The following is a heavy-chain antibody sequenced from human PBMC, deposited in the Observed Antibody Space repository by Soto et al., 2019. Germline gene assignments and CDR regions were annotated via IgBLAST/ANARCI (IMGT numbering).Heavy chain of an antibody. Sequence: GLSCVSCGLRLQIYAIGVSCQAPRKGLQWVSFIRSNIYDGTTEYAASVKGRFTISRDDSKTIAYLQMNSLETGDTGVYYCIRVAPGSRDGSRFSAYWGQGTLVTVSS. CDR1: GLRLQIYA. V-gene: IGHV3-49*03. CDR2: IRSNIYDGTT. J-gene: IGHJ4*02. D-gene: IGHD2-15*01. CDR3: IRVAPGSRDGSRFSAY.